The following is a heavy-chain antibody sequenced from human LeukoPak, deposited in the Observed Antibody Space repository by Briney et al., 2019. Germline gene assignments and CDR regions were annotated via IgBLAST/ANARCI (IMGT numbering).Heavy chain of an antibody. Sequence: GASVKVSCKASGYTFTSYAMHWVRQAPGQRLERMGWINAGNGNTKYSQKFQGRVTITRDTSASTAYMELSSLRSEDTAVYYCARDMYGSGSYYFDYWGQGTLVTVSS. J-gene: IGHJ4*02. D-gene: IGHD3-10*01. CDR3: ARDMYGSGSYYFDY. CDR1: GYTFTSYA. V-gene: IGHV1-3*01. CDR2: INAGNGNT.